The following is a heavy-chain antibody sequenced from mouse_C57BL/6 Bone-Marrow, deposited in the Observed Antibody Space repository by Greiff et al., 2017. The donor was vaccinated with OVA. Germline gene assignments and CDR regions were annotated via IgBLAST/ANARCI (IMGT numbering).Heavy chain of an antibody. J-gene: IGHJ2*01. D-gene: IGHD2-4*01. CDR2: IYPGDGDT. CDR1: GYAFSSSW. Sequence: VKVVESGPELVKPGASVKISCKASGYAFSSSWMNWVKQRPGKGLEWIGRIYPGDGDTNYNGKFKGKATLTADKSSSTAYMQLSSLTSEDSAVYFCAKYDYDNFDYWGQGTTLTVSS. V-gene: IGHV1-82*01. CDR3: AKYDYDNFDY.